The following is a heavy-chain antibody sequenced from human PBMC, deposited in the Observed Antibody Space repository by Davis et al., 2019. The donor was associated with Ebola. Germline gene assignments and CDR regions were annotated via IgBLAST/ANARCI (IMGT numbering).Heavy chain of an antibody. J-gene: IGHJ5*02. D-gene: IGHD3-10*01. CDR3: ARDYYGSGSYSSFDP. Sequence: SVKVSCKASGYTFTSYDINWVRQATGQGLEWMGGIIPIFGTANYAQKFQGRVTITADKSTSTAYMELSSLRSEDTAVYYCARDYYGSGSYSSFDPWGQGTLVTVSS. V-gene: IGHV1-69*06. CDR1: GYTFTSYD. CDR2: IIPIFGTA.